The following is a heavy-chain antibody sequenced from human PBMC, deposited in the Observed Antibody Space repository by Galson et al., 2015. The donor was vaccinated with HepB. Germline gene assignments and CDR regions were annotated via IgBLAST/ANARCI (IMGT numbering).Heavy chain of an antibody. Sequence: ETLSLTCTVSGGSISSSSYYWGWIRQPPGKGLEWIGSIYYSGSTYYNPSLKSRVTISVDTSKNQFSLKLSSVTAADTAVYYCARDEKDGTGFDPWGQGTLVTVSS. V-gene: IGHV4-39*07. D-gene: IGHD1-1*01. CDR3: ARDEKDGTGFDP. CDR1: GGSISSSSYY. J-gene: IGHJ5*02. CDR2: IYYSGST.